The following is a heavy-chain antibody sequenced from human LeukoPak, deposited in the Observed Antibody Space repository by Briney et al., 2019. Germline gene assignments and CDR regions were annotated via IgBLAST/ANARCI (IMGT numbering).Heavy chain of an antibody. Sequence: SETLSLTCAVYGGSFSGYYWSWIRQPPGKGLEWIGEINHSGSTNYNPSLKSRVTISVDTSKNQFSLKLSSVTAADTAVYYCARTLRYCTNGVCEGDYWGQGTLVTVSS. J-gene: IGHJ4*02. CDR3: ARTLRYCTNGVCEGDY. CDR2: INHSGST. V-gene: IGHV4-34*01. D-gene: IGHD2-8*01. CDR1: GGSFSGYY.